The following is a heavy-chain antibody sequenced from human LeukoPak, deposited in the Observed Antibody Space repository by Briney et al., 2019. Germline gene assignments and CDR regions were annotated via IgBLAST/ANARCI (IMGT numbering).Heavy chain of an antibody. V-gene: IGHV4-59*01. D-gene: IGHD4-11*01. CDR3: ARVQLTTTSYYFDY. Sequence: SETLSLTCTVSGGSISSYYWSWIRQPPGKGLEWIGYIYYSGSTNYNPSLKSRVTISVDTSKNQFSLKLSSVTAADTAVYYCARVQLTTTSYYFDYWGQGTLLTVSS. J-gene: IGHJ4*02. CDR2: IYYSGST. CDR1: GGSISSYY.